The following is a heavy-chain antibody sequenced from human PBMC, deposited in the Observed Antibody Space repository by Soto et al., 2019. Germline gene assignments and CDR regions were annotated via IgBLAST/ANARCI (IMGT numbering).Heavy chain of an antibody. CDR3: ARDGVTIFGVVIIQDYYYGMYX. J-gene: IGHJ6*02. CDR2: IWYDGSNK. D-gene: IGHD3-3*01. V-gene: IGHV3-33*01. CDR1: GFTFSSYG. Sequence: PGGSLRLSCAASGFTFSSYGMHWVRQAPGKGLEWVAVIWYDGSNKYYADSVKGRFTIPRDNSKNTLYLQMNSLRAEDTAVYYCARDGVTIFGVVIIQDYYYGMYXWGQGTTVTVS.